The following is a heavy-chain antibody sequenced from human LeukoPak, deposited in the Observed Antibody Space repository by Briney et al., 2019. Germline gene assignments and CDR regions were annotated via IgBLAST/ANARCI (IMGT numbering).Heavy chain of an antibody. Sequence: ASVKVSCKTSGYTFTNFGISWVRQAPGQGFEWMAWISVNNANTNYVQKLQGRVTATTDTSTSTAYLELRSLTSDDTAVYYCAREIPYPDCSSSGCYGPWDYWGQGTLVSVSS. D-gene: IGHD2-2*01. CDR2: ISVNNANT. V-gene: IGHV1-18*04. CDR3: AREIPYPDCSSSGCYGPWDY. CDR1: GYTFTNFG. J-gene: IGHJ4*02.